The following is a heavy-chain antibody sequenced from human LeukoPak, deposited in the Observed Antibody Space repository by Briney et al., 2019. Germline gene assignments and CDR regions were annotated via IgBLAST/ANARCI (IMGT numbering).Heavy chain of an antibody. CDR3: AELGITMIGGV. Sequence: SGGSLRLSCAASGFIFADYYMSWIRQAPGKGLEWVSYISSGGTTISYADSVKGRFTISRDNAKNSLYLQMNSLRAEDTAVYYCAELGITMIGGVWGKGTTVTISS. V-gene: IGHV3-11*04. CDR2: ISSGGTTI. CDR1: GFIFADYY. D-gene: IGHD3-10*02. J-gene: IGHJ6*04.